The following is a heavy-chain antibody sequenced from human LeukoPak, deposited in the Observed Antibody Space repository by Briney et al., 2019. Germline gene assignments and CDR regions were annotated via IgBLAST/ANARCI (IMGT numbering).Heavy chain of an antibody. J-gene: IGHJ3*02. CDR2: IKQDGSEK. CDR3: ARAKFDSSGYYYRGFDI. V-gene: IGHV3-7*04. D-gene: IGHD3-22*01. Sequence: GGSLRLSCAASGFTFTNNFMGWVRQVPGKGLEWVANIKQDGSEKTYADSVRGRFTIFRDNAKDSVYLQMNSLRAEDSAVYYCARAKFDSSGYYYRGFDIWGQGTMVTVSS. CDR1: GFTFTNNF.